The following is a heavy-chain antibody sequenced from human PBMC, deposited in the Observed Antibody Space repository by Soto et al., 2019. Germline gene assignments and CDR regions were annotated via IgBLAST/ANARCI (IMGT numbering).Heavy chain of an antibody. CDR1: GGSISSGGYY. D-gene: IGHD2-21*01. J-gene: IGHJ3*02. CDR2: IYYSGST. CDR3: ARETGEHIPI. Sequence: SETLSLTCTVSGGSISSGGYYWSWIRQHPGKGLEWIGYIYYSGSTYYNPSLKSRVTISVDTSKNQFSLKLSSVTAPDTAVYYCARETGEHIPIWGQGTMVTVSS. V-gene: IGHV4-31*03.